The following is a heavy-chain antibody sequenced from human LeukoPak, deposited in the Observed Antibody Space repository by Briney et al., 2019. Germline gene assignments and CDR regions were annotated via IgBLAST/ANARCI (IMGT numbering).Heavy chain of an antibody. CDR2: IYTSGST. V-gene: IGHV4-4*07. D-gene: IGHD3-9*01. Sequence: SETLSLTCTVSGGSISSYYWSWIRQPAGKGLEWIGRIYTSGSTNYNPSLKSRVTMSVDTSKDQFSLKLSSVTAADTAVYYCARTYYDILTGYSFDYWGQGTPVTVSS. CDR3: ARTYYDILTGYSFDY. J-gene: IGHJ4*02. CDR1: GGSISSYY.